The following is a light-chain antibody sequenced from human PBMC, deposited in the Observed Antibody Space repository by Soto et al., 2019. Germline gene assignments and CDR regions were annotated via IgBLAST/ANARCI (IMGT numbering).Light chain of an antibody. CDR3: QQYDNWPPWT. CDR1: QSVSSN. CDR2: GAS. J-gene: IGKJ1*01. Sequence: EIVMTQSPATLSVSPGERATLSCRASQSVSSNLAWYQQKPGQAPRLLFYGASTRATGIPDRFSGSGSETEYTRTISSLQPEDFAVYYCQQYDNWPPWTFGQGTTVEIK. V-gene: IGKV3-15*01.